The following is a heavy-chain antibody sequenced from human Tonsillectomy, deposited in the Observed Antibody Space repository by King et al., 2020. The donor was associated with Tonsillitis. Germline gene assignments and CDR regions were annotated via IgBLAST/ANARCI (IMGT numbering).Heavy chain of an antibody. V-gene: IGHV3-73*02. CDR3: SSLRFCSGGSCYSWYGMDA. D-gene: IGHD2-15*01. J-gene: IGHJ6*02. CDR2: IRNKDNDYAT. CDR1: GFTFSGSA. Sequence: VQLVESGGGLVQPGDSLKLSCAASGFTFSGSAMHWVRQASGKGLEWVGRIRNKDNDYATAYAASVKGRFTISRDDSKNTAYLQMNSLKTEDTAVYYCSSLRFCSGGSCYSWYGMDAWGQGTTVTVSS.